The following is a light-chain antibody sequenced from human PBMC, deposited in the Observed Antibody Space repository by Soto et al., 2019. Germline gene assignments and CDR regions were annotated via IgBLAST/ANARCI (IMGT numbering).Light chain of an antibody. J-gene: IGKJ2*01. Sequence: DIQMTQSPTSLSASVGDRVTITCRASQSISNRLNWYQHKPGKAPNLLIYAASSLHSGVPSRFSGSVSGTDFTLTISSLQPEDFGTYYCQQSSSIPYTFGQGTNL. CDR2: AAS. V-gene: IGKV1-39*01. CDR1: QSISNR. CDR3: QQSSSIPYT.